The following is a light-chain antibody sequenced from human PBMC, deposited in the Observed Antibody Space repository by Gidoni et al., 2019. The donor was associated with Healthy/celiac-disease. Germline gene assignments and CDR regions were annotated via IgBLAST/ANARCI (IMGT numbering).Light chain of an antibody. J-gene: IGLJ2*01. CDR1: SSDVGGHNY. Sequence: QPALTQPAYVSGSPGQSITISCTGTSSDVGGHNYVSWYQQHPGKAPNLMIYDVSTRPSGVSIRFSGSTSGNTASLTISGLQAEDEAYYYCSSYTSSSTLVVFGGVTRLTVL. CDR2: DVS. CDR3: SSYTSSSTLVV. V-gene: IGLV2-14*03.